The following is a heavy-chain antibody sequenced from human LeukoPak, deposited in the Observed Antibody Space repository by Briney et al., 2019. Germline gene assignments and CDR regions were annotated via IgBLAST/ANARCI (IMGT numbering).Heavy chain of an antibody. J-gene: IGHJ4*02. Sequence: RGSLRLSCAPSGFTVTANYMSSVPRAPGKGLEWVSVIYSGGRTYYAGSVKGRFTISRDNSKNTLYLQMNSLRAEDTAVYYCATRSSGWGQGTLVTVSS. CDR3: ATRSSG. CDR2: IYSGGRT. V-gene: IGHV3-53*01. D-gene: IGHD6-19*01. CDR1: GFTVTANY.